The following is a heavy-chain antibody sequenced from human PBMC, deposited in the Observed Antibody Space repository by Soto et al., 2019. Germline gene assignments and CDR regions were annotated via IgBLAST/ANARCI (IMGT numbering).Heavy chain of an antibody. D-gene: IGHD1-26*01. CDR1: GFTFSSYG. V-gene: IGHV3-30*18. J-gene: IGHJ6*02. CDR2: ISYDGSNK. Sequence: GALRLSCAASGFTFSSYGMHWVRQAPGKGLEWVAVISYDGSNKYYADSVKGRFTISRDNSKNTLYLQMNSLRAEDTAVYYCAKDVVVGATTGLGDYYYYYGMDVCGQGTTVTVYS. CDR3: AKDVVVGATTGLGDYYYYYGMDV.